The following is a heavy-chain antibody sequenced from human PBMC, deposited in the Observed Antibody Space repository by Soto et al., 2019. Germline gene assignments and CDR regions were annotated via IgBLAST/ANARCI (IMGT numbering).Heavy chain of an antibody. Sequence: ASVKVSCRASGYTFTIYYINWVRQATGQGLEWMGWMKPNSGNTGYAQKFQGRVTMTRNTSISTGDMELSSRRSEDTAVYYCARRRRVQDSPYYYYYMDVWGKGTTVTVSS. CDR3: ARRRRVQDSPYYYYYMDV. CDR1: GYTFTIYY. J-gene: IGHJ6*03. CDR2: MKPNSGNT. V-gene: IGHV1-8*01.